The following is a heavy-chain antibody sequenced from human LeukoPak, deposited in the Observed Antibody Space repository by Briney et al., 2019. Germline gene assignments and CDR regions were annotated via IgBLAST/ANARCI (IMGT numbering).Heavy chain of an antibody. CDR2: IKTKTDGGAT. D-gene: IGHD3-10*01. Sequence: GGSLRLSCAASGFNFNNALMSWVRQAPGKGLEWVGRIKTKTDGGATDYAAPVNGRFTISRDDPKSTLFLEMNSLTTEDTAVYWCTTITMVSHFDHWGQGTLVTVSS. V-gene: IGHV3-15*05. CDR3: TTITMVSHFDH. J-gene: IGHJ4*02. CDR1: GFNFNNAL.